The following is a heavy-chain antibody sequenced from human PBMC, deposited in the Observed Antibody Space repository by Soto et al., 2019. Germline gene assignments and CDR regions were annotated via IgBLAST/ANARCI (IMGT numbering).Heavy chain of an antibody. CDR3: ARGLEGGYSYGYYFEY. CDR2: IHYSGSI. Sequence: PSETLSLTCTVSGGSISSYYWSWIRQPPGKGLEWIGYIHYSGSINYNPSLKSRVTISVDTSKNQFSLKLTSVTAADTAVYYCARGLEGGYSYGYYFEYWGQGTLVTVSS. D-gene: IGHD5-18*01. J-gene: IGHJ4*02. CDR1: GGSISSYY. V-gene: IGHV4-59*01.